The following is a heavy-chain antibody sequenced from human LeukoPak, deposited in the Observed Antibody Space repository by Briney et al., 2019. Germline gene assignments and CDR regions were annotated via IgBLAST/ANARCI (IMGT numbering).Heavy chain of an antibody. D-gene: IGHD6-13*01. CDR3: ARDMFVLEQQSAITNWFDP. CDR2: INSDGSST. V-gene: IGHV3-74*01. Sequence: SGGSLRLSCAASGFTFSSYWMHWVRQAPGKGLVWVSRINSDGSSTSYADSVKGRFTISRDNAKNTLYLQMNSLRAEDTAVYYCARDMFVLEQQSAITNWFDPWGQGTLVTVSS. J-gene: IGHJ5*02. CDR1: GFTFSSYW.